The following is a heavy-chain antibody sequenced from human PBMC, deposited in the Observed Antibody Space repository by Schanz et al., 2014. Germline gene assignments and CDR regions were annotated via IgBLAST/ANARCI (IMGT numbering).Heavy chain of an antibody. CDR1: GFILRTYG. V-gene: IGHV3-30*02. CDR3: AKDQLANYRGSGYNWFDP. J-gene: IGHJ5*02. CDR2: IHYDGTYK. Sequence: QVHLVESGGGVVQPGGSLRLSCAASGFILRTYGMHWVRQAPGKGLEWVAFIHYDGTYKYYADSVKGRFTISRDNSENTLYLQMNSLRADDTAVYYCAKDQLANYRGSGYNWFDPWGQGTLVTVSS. D-gene: IGHD3-10*01.